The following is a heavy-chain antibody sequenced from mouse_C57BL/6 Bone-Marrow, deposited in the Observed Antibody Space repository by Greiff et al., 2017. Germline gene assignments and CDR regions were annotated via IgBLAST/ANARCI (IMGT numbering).Heavy chain of an antibody. V-gene: IGHV1-81*01. CDR1: GYTFTSYG. CDR3: ARWGYYVLFDY. CDR2: IYPRSGNT. Sequence: VQLVESGAELARPGASVKLSCKASGYTFTSYGISWVKQRTGQGLEWIGEIYPRSGNTYYNEKFKGKATLTADKSSSTAYMELRILTSEDSAVYFCARWGYYVLFDYWGKGTTLTVSS. J-gene: IGHJ2*01. D-gene: IGHD2-3*01.